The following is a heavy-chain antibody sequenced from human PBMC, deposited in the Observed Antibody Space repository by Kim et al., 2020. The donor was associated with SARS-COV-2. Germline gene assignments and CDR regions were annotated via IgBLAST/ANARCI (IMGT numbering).Heavy chain of an antibody. CDR3: ARDNPKMGYVQVIWNSSGYHHHDAFDI. CDR2: IYYSGST. D-gene: IGHD3-22*01. J-gene: IGHJ3*02. CDR1: GGSISSGGYY. V-gene: IGHV4-31*03. Sequence: SETLSLTCTVSGGSISSGGYYWSWIRQHPGKGLEWIGYIYYSGSTYYNPSLKSRVTISVDTSKNQFSLKLSSVTAADTAVYYCARDNPKMGYVQVIWNSSGYHHHDAFDIWGQGTMVTVSS.